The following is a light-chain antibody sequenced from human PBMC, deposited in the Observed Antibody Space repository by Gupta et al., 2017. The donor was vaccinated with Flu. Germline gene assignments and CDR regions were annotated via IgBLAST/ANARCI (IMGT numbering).Light chain of an antibody. Sequence: QSVLAQPPSASGTPGQRVIISCSGSSSNIGSHTVSWYQQLPGTAPKLLLYKNNQRPSGVPDRFSGSKSGTSASLAISGLQSEDEADYYCAAWDDSLLGVFGGGTKVTVL. V-gene: IGLV1-44*01. CDR2: KNN. J-gene: IGLJ3*02. CDR3: AAWDDSLLGV. CDR1: SSNIGSHT.